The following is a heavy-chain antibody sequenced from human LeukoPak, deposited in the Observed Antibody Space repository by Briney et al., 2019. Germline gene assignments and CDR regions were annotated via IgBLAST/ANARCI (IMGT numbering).Heavy chain of an antibody. Sequence: SETLSLTCAVSGGSISSGGYSWSWIRQPPGKGLEWIGYIYHSGSTYYNPSLKSRVTISVDTSKNQFSLKLSSVTAADTAVYYCARLEDYYDSSGPLGGAFDIWGQGTMVTVSS. CDR1: GGSISSGGYS. D-gene: IGHD3-22*01. CDR3: ARLEDYYDSSGPLGGAFDI. J-gene: IGHJ3*02. CDR2: IYHSGST. V-gene: IGHV4-30-2*03.